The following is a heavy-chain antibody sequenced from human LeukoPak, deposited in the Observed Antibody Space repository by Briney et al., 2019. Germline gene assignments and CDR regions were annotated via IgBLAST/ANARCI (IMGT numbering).Heavy chain of an antibody. CDR3: AKDTYYDSSGSLGY. D-gene: IGHD3-22*01. V-gene: IGHV3-30*18. J-gene: IGHJ4*02. Sequence: GGSLRLSCAASGFTFSSYGMHWVRQAPGKGLEWVAVISYDGSNKYYADSVKGRFTISRDNSKNTLYLQMNSLRAEDTAVYYCAKDTYYDSSGSLGYWGQGTLVTVSS. CDR1: GFTFSSYG. CDR2: ISYDGSNK.